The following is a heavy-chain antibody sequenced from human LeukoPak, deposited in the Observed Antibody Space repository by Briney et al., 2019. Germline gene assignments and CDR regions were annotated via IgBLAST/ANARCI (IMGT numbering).Heavy chain of an antibody. CDR2: INSDGSST. J-gene: IGHJ4*02. Sequence: GGSLRLSCAASGFTFSSYWMHWVRQAPGKGLVWVSRINSDGSSTSYADSVKGRFTISRDNAKNTLYLQMNSLRAEDTAVYYCARGRYSSGWYYFDCWGQGTLVTVSS. V-gene: IGHV3-74*01. D-gene: IGHD6-19*01. CDR3: ARGRYSSGWYYFDC. CDR1: GFTFSSYW.